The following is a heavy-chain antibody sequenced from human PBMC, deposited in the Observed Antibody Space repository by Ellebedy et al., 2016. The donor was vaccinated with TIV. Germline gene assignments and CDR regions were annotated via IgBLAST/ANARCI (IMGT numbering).Heavy chain of an antibody. CDR3: ARGGKYGDYGIAVDY. J-gene: IGHJ4*02. Sequence: AASVKVSCRASGYTFTSYGISWVRQAPGQGLEWMGWISAYNGNTNYAQKLQGRVTMTTDTSTSTAYMELRSLRSDDTAVYYCARGGKYGDYGIAVDYWGQGTLVTVSS. CDR2: ISAYNGNT. V-gene: IGHV1-18*01. CDR1: GYTFTSYG. D-gene: IGHD4-17*01.